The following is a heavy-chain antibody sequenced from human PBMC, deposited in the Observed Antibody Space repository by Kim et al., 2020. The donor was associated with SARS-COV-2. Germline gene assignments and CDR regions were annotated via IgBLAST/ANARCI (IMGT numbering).Heavy chain of an antibody. D-gene: IGHD6-13*01. J-gene: IGHJ4*02. CDR3: ARGRIAAAGLRLDY. Sequence: PSLKSRVTISVDTSKNQFSLELSSVTAADTAVYYCARGRIAAAGLRLDYWGQGTLVTVSS. V-gene: IGHV4-34*01.